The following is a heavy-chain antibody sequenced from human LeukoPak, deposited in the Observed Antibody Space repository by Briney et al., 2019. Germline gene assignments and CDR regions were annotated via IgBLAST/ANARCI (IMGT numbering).Heavy chain of an antibody. Sequence: PGGSLRLSCAASGITFSSYWMHWVRQAPGKGLVWVSRINSDGGTTGYADSVKGRFTISRDNAKNTLYLQMNSLGADDTAVYYCARSSDWIFEYWGQGTLVTVSS. J-gene: IGHJ4*02. D-gene: IGHD3-9*01. CDR1: GITFSSYW. CDR2: INSDGGTT. CDR3: ARSSDWIFEY. V-gene: IGHV3-74*01.